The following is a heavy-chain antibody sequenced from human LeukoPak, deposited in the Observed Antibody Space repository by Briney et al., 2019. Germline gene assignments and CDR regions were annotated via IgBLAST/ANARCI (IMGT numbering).Heavy chain of an antibody. V-gene: IGHV4-59*01. D-gene: IGHD5-24*01. J-gene: IGHJ4*02. CDR2: IYYSGST. CDR1: GGSISSYY. CDR3: AGYKRIPLDY. Sequence: SETLSLTCTVSGGSISSYYWSWIRQPPGKGLEWIGYIYYSGSTNYSPSLKSRVTVSVDTSKNQFSLRLSSVTAADTAVYYCAGYKRIPLDYSGQGTLVTVSS.